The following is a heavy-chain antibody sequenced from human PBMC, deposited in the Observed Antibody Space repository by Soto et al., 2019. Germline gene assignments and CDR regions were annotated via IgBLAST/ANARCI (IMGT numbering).Heavy chain of an antibody. J-gene: IGHJ6*02. CDR1: GFSFSTYW. Sequence: EVQLVESGGGLVQPGGSLRLSCAASGFSFSTYWMHWVRQAPGKGLVWVSRIENDGSGSSYADSVKGRFTISRDNAKNPLYLQMNSLRAEDTAVYYCASTITMVRGHGMDVWGRGTTVTVSS. D-gene: IGHD3-10*01. CDR3: ASTITMVRGHGMDV. V-gene: IGHV3-74*01. CDR2: IENDGSGS.